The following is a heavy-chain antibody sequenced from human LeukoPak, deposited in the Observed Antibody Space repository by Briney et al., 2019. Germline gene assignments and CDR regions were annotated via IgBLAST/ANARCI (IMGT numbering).Heavy chain of an antibody. V-gene: IGHV1-2*02. CDR3: ARLISGDENFQR. Sequence: ASVKVSCKASGYTFTAYYMHWVRQAPGQGLEWMGWINPNTGGTNYAQKFQGRVTITRDTSISTAYMALSRLRSDETAVYYCARLISGDENFQRWGQGALVSVCS. J-gene: IGHJ1*01. D-gene: IGHD3-10*01. CDR2: INPNTGGT. CDR1: GYTFTAYY.